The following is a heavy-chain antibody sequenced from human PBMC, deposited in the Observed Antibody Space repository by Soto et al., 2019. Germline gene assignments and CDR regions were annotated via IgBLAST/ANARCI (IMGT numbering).Heavy chain of an antibody. CDR1: GFTFSSYA. D-gene: IGHD1-1*01. J-gene: IGHJ4*02. Sequence: GGSLRLSCAASGFTFSSYAMSWIRQAPGKGLEWVSAISGSGGSTYYADSVKGRFTISRDNSKNTLYLQMDSLRAEDTAVYYCATDRDQPNENPIDYWGQGTLVTVSS. CDR2: ISGSGGST. V-gene: IGHV3-23*01. CDR3: ATDRDQPNENPIDY.